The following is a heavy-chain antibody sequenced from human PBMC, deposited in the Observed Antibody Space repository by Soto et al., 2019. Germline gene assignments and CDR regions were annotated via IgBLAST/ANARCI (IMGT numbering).Heavy chain of an antibody. D-gene: IGHD4-4*01. V-gene: IGHV3-23*01. CDR3: AKDGSNYPKKYNWFDP. Sequence: EVQLLESGGGLVQPGGSLRLSCAASGFTFSSYAMSWVRQAPGKGLEWVSAISGSGGSTYYADSVKGRFTISRDNSKNPLYLQMNSLRAEDTAVYYCAKDGSNYPKKYNWFDPWGQGTLVTVSS. CDR1: GFTFSSYA. J-gene: IGHJ5*02. CDR2: ISGSGGST.